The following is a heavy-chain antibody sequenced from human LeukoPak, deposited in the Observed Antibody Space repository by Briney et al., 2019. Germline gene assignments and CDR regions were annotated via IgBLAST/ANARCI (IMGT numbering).Heavy chain of an antibody. D-gene: IGHD2-8*02. CDR1: GFTFNTYA. V-gene: IGHV3-23*01. Sequence: GGSLRLSCAASGFTFNTYAMSWVRQAPGKGLEWVSSISYSGGSTYYADSVKGRFTISRDNSMNTLYLQMSSLRAEDTALYYCARHYSGGVFDIWGQGTMVAVSS. CDR3: ARHYSGGVFDI. CDR2: ISYSGGST. J-gene: IGHJ3*02.